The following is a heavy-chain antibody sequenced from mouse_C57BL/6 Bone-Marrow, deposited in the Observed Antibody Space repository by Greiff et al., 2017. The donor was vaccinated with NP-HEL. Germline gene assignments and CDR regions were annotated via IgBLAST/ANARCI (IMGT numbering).Heavy chain of an antibody. CDR3: TKGQKKGAYYSPSYFDV. V-gene: IGHV1-5*01. CDR1: GYTFTSYW. Sequence: VQLKESGTVLARPGASVKMSCKTSGYTFTSYWMHWVKQRPGKGLEWIGAIYPGNGDSSYNQKFKGKAKLTAVTSASTAYMEPSSLTNEDSAVYYCTKGQKKGAYYSPSYFDVWGTGTTVTVSS. J-gene: IGHJ1*03. CDR2: IYPGNGDS. D-gene: IGHD2-12*01.